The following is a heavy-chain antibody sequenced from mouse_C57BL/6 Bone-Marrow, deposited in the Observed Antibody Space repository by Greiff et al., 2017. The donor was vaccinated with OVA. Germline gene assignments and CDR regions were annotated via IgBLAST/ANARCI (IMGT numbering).Heavy chain of an antibody. CDR3: ARHHGSSSSMDY. CDR1: GFTFSDYG. V-gene: IGHV5-15*01. D-gene: IGHD1-1*01. Sequence: EVQVVESGGGLVQPGGSLKLSCAASGFTFSDYGMAWVRQAPRKGPEWVAFISNLAYSIYYADTVTGRFTISRENAKNTLYLEMSSLRSEDTAMYYCARHHGSSSSMDYWGQGTSVTVSS. J-gene: IGHJ4*01. CDR2: ISNLAYSI.